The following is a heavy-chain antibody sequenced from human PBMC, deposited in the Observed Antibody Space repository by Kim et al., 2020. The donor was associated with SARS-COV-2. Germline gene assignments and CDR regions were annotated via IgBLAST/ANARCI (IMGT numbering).Heavy chain of an antibody. Sequence: SETLSLTCAVYGGSFSGYYWSWIRQPPGKGLEWIGEINHSGSTNYNPSLKSRVTISVDTSKNQFSLKLSSVTAADTAVYYCAAPRGLRVRGRFDYWGQGTLVTVSS. CDR1: GGSFSGYY. V-gene: IGHV4-34*01. CDR3: AAPRGLRVRGRFDY. D-gene: IGHD3-10*01. J-gene: IGHJ4*02. CDR2: INHSGST.